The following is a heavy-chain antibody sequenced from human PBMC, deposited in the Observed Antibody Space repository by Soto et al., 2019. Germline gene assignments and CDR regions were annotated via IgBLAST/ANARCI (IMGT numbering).Heavy chain of an antibody. Sequence: QVQLVQSGAEVKKPGASVKVSCKASGYTFTSYGISWVRQAPGQGLEWMGWISAYNGNTNYAQKLQGRVTMTADTSPSTVYMELRSPGYDDTAVYYCARRYSSRWYEDYWGQGTLVTASS. J-gene: IGHJ4*02. D-gene: IGHD6-13*01. V-gene: IGHV1-18*01. CDR1: GYTFTSYG. CDR3: ARRYSSRWYEDY. CDR2: ISAYNGNT.